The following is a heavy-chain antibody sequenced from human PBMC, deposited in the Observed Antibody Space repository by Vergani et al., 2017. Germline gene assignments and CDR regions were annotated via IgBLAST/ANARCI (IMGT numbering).Heavy chain of an antibody. CDR1: GGSISSGSYY. CDR2: IYTSGST. D-gene: IGHD3-3*01. J-gene: IGHJ4*02. Sequence: QVQLQESGPGLVKPSQTLSLTCTVSGGSISSGSYYWSWIRQPAGKGLEWIGRIYTSGSTNYNPSLKSRVTISVDTSKNQFSLKLSSVTAADTAVYYCASRPFWSGYYYFDYWGQGTLVTVSS. CDR3: ASRPFWSGYYYFDY. V-gene: IGHV4-61*02.